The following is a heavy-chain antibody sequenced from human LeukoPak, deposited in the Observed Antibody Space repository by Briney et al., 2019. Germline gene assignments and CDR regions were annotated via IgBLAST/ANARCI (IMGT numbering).Heavy chain of an antibody. CDR1: GFTFSNYA. V-gene: IGHV3-23*01. CDR3: ARDQQHLALDY. Sequence: GGSLRLSCVASGFTFSNYAMSWVRQAPGKGLEWVSGISDSGGRTYNADSVKGRFTISRDNSKDTLYLQMNSLRVEDTAVYYCARDQQHLALDYWGQGTLVTVSS. J-gene: IGHJ4*02. D-gene: IGHD6-13*01. CDR2: ISDSGGRT.